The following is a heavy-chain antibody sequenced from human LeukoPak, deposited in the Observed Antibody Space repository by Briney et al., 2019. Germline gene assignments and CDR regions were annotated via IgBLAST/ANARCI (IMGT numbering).Heavy chain of an antibody. J-gene: IGHJ3*02. Sequence: GGSLRLFCAASGFTFSSYAMSWVRQAPGKGLEWVSAISGSGGSTYYADSVKGRFTISRDNFKNTLYLQMNSLRAQDPAVFYCSKFVSGDSLYAFDIWGQGTMVTVSS. D-gene: IGHD4-17*01. CDR2: ISGSGGST. CDR3: SKFVSGDSLYAFDI. V-gene: IGHV3-23*01. CDR1: GFTFSSYA.